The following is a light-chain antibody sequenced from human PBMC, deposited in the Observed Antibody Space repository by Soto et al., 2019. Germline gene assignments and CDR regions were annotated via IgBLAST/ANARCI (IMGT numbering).Light chain of an antibody. Sequence: DIQMTQSPSTLSAYVGDRVTITCRASQSISSWLAWYPQKPGKAPKLLIYKASSLQSGVPSRFSGSGSGTEFTLTISSLQPDDFATYYCQQYRAFGQGTKVEVK. J-gene: IGKJ1*01. V-gene: IGKV1-5*03. CDR3: QQYRA. CDR1: QSISSW. CDR2: KAS.